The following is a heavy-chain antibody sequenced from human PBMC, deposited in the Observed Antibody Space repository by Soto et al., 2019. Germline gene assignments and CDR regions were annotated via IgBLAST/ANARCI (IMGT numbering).Heavy chain of an antibody. D-gene: IGHD1-26*01. V-gene: IGHV3-48*02. CDR3: AKTLRVGNTGYFFDN. J-gene: IGHJ4*02. Sequence: GGSLRLSCAASGFTFSSYHMNWVRRAPGKGLEWISYISSGGSSTYYADSVKGRFTISRDNAKDSLFLQMNSLRDEDTALYYCAKTLRVGNTGYFFDNWGQGTQVTVSS. CDR2: ISSGGSST. CDR1: GFTFSSYH.